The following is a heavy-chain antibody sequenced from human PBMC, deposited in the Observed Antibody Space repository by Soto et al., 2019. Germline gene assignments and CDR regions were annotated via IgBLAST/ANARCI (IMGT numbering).Heavy chain of an antibody. CDR2: ISGGGGST. CDR1: GFTFSSYA. Sequence: VGSLRLSCAASGFTFSSYAMSWVRQAPGNGLECVSAISGGGGSTYYSDSVKGRFTISRDNSKNTLYLQMNSLRAEDTAVYYCARDPGKLHSYGQRGWGGYYYYGMDVWGQGTTVTVSS. CDR3: ARDPGKLHSYGQRGWGGYYYYGMDV. D-gene: IGHD5-18*01. J-gene: IGHJ6*02. V-gene: IGHV3-23*01.